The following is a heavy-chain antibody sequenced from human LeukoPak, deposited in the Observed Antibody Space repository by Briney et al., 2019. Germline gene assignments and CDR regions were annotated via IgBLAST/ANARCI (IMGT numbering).Heavy chain of an antibody. D-gene: IGHD2-2*01. Sequence: GGSLRLSCAASGFTFDDYGMSWVRQAPGKGLEWVAAIRGSGGSTYYADSVKGRFTISRDNSKNTLYLQMNSLRAEDTAVYYCAKAIILRNIVVVPAVDYWGQGTLVTVSS. V-gene: IGHV3-23*01. CDR3: AKAIILRNIVVVPAVDY. CDR2: IRGSGGST. CDR1: GFTFDDYG. J-gene: IGHJ4*02.